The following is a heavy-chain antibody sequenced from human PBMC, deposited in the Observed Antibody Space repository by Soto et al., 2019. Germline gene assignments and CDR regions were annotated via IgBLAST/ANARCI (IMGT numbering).Heavy chain of an antibody. CDR3: ARVVGHCSGGSCSGY. Sequence: EVQLVESGGGLVKPGGSLRLSCAASGFTFSSNAMNWVRQAPGKGLEWVSSISSSSSYIYYADSVKGRFTTSRDNAKKSLYLQMNSLRAEDTAVYYCARVVGHCSGGSCSGYWGQGTLVTVSS. CDR2: ISSSSSYI. V-gene: IGHV3-21*01. J-gene: IGHJ4*02. D-gene: IGHD2-15*01. CDR1: GFTFSSNA.